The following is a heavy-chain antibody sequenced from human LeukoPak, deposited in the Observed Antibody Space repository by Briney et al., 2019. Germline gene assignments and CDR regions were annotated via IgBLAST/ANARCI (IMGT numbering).Heavy chain of an antibody. J-gene: IGHJ6*03. Sequence: GGSLRLSCAASGFTFSSYEMNWVRQAPAKGLEGVSYISSSCSTIYYADAVEGRFTISRDNAKNSLYLQMNSLRAEDTALYYCAKDATIAVAGYYYYYMDVWGKGTTVTISS. V-gene: IGHV3-48*03. CDR1: GFTFSSYE. CDR3: AKDATIAVAGYYYYYMDV. D-gene: IGHD6-19*01. CDR2: ISSSCSTI.